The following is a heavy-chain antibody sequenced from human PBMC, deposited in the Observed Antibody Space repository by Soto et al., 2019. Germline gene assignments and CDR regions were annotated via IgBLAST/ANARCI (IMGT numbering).Heavy chain of an antibody. V-gene: IGHV3-21*01. J-gene: IGHJ4*02. Sequence: PGGSLRLSCAASGFTLSSYSMNWVRQAPGKGLEWVSSISESSNDIYSADSVKGRFTISRDSAKNSLYLQMNSLRAEDTAVYYCAREGQQQDCDYWGQETLVTVSS. CDR1: GFTLSSYS. CDR3: AREGQQQDCDY. CDR2: ISESSNDI. D-gene: IGHD6-13*01.